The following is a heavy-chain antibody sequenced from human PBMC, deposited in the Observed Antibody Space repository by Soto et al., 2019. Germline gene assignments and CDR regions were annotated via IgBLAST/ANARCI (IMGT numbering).Heavy chain of an antibody. V-gene: IGHV3-30*18. CDR3: AKVSRIAVDASEYFQH. CDR2: ISYDGSNK. D-gene: IGHD6-19*01. J-gene: IGHJ1*01. CDR1: GFTFSSYG. Sequence: QVQLVESGGGVVQPGRSLRLSCAASGFTFSSYGMHWVRQAPGKGLEWVAVISYDGSNKYYADSVKGRFTISRVNSKNXLYQKMNSLRAEDTPVYYCAKVSRIAVDASEYFQHWGQGTLVTVSS.